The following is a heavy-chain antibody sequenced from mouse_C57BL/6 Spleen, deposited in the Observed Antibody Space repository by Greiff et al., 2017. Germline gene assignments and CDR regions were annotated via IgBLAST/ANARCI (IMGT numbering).Heavy chain of an antibody. Sequence: VQLQQPGAELVKPGASVKLSCKASGYTFTSYWMHWVKQRPGQGLEWIGMIHPNSGSTNYNEKFKSKATLTVDKSSSTAYMQLSSLTSEDSAVYYCARTGDYDYDRYAMDDWGQGTSVTVSS. CDR2: IHPNSGST. J-gene: IGHJ4*01. V-gene: IGHV1-64*01. D-gene: IGHD2-4*01. CDR1: GYTFTSYW. CDR3: ARTGDYDYDRYAMDD.